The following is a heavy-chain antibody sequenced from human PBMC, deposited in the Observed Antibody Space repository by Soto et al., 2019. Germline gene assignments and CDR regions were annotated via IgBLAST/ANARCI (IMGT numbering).Heavy chain of an antibody. Sequence: QVHLVQSGAEVKKPGASVKVSCKCSGYGFTTYGITWVRQAPGQGLEWMAWISAHNGNTNYAQKLQGRVTVTRDTSTSTAYIELRSLRTDDTAVYYCARGRYGGYWGQGALVTVSS. J-gene: IGHJ4*02. CDR3: ARGRYGGY. CDR1: GYGFTTYG. CDR2: ISAHNGNT. D-gene: IGHD3-10*01. V-gene: IGHV1-18*01.